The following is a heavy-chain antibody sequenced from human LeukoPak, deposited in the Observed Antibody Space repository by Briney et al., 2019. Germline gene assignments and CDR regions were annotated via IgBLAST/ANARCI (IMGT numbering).Heavy chain of an antibody. V-gene: IGHV3-23*01. Sequence: GGSLRLSCAASGFTFSSSAMSWVRQVPGKGLEWVSGISASGGSTYYADSVRGRFTISRDNSKNTLYLQMNSLRAEDTAVYYCARGLGSSWYSSHYWGQGTLVTVSS. CDR3: ARGLGSSWYSSHY. D-gene: IGHD6-13*01. J-gene: IGHJ4*02. CDR2: ISASGGST. CDR1: GFTFSSSA.